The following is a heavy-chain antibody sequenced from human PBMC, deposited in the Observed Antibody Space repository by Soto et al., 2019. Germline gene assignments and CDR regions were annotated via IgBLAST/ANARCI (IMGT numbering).Heavy chain of an antibody. J-gene: IGHJ3*02. Sequence: EVQLLESGGGLVQPGGSLRLYCAASGFTLRDYWMSWVRQAPGKGLEWVANIKQDGSEIYYVDAVEGRFTISRDNAKNSLFLQMNSLRAEDTAVYYCLITTSAFDIWGQGTLVTVSS. V-gene: IGHV3-7*01. CDR1: GFTLRDYW. CDR3: LITTSAFDI. CDR2: IKQDGSEI. D-gene: IGHD4-4*01.